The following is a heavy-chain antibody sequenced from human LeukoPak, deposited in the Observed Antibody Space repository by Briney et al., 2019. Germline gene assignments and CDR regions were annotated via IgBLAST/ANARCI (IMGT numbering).Heavy chain of an antibody. J-gene: IGHJ6*03. CDR1: GGSINTANYY. V-gene: IGHV4-39*01. CDR2: IYYSETT. CDR3: ARQRADYYYYYVDV. Sequence: PSETLSLTCTVSGGSINTANYYWGWLRQPPGKGLEWIGSIYYSETTYDNPSPKSRVTISIETSKNQFSLRLSSVTASDTAVYYCARQRADYYYYYVDVWGEGTTVAVS.